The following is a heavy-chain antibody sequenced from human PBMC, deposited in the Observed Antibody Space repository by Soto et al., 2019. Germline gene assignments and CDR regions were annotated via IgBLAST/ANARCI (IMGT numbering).Heavy chain of an antibody. CDR2: IWYDGSHK. J-gene: IGHJ4*02. Sequence: QVQLVESGGGVVQPGRSLRLSCAASGFPFSSYGMHWVRQAPGKGLDWVAVIWYDGSHKDYADSVKGRFTISRDNSKNTLYLQMNNLRADDTAVYYCASSINRGQGTLVTVSS. CDR3: ASSIN. CDR1: GFPFSSYG. V-gene: IGHV3-33*01.